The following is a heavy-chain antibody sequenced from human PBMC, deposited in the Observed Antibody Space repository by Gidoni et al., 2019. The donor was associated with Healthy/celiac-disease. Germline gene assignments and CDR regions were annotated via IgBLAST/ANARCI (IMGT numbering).Heavy chain of an antibody. Sequence: QVQLVQSGAEVKTPGASVKVSCKASGYTFTSYDINWVRQATGQGLEWMGWMNPNSGNTGYAQKFQGRVTMTRNNSISTAYMELSSLRSEDTAVYYCARPQGYSYGNNFDYWGQGTLVTVSS. V-gene: IGHV1-8*01. CDR2: MNPNSGNT. D-gene: IGHD5-18*01. CDR3: ARPQGYSYGNNFDY. J-gene: IGHJ4*02. CDR1: GYTFTSYD.